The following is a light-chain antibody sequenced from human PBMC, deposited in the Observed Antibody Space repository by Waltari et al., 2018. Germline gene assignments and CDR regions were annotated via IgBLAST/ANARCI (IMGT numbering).Light chain of an antibody. CDR3: QQYFDTPS. CDR1: QSLLYRANNKNY. V-gene: IGKV4-1*01. Sequence: DIVMTQSPDSLAVSLGERATIKCKSGQSLLYRANNKNYLAWYPQKPGQPPKRLISWASTRDSAVPARVSARRSGTDFTLPSSSLQAADVAFYYCQQYFDTPSFGPVTKVEIK. CDR2: WAS. J-gene: IGKJ3*01.